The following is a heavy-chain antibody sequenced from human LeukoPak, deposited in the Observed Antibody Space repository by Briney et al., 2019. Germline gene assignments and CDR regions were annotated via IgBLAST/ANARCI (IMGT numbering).Heavy chain of an antibody. V-gene: IGHV1-69*05. CDR1: GGTFSSYA. CDR3: ARGSEEYSSSWYNYYYYYMDV. CDR2: IIPIFGTA. J-gene: IGHJ6*03. Sequence: ASVKVSCKASGGTFSSYAISWVRQAPGQGLEWMGRIIPIFGTANYAQKFQGRVTITTDESTSTAYMELSSTRSEDTAVYYCARGSEEYSSSWYNYYYYYMDVWGKGTTVTVSS. D-gene: IGHD6-13*01.